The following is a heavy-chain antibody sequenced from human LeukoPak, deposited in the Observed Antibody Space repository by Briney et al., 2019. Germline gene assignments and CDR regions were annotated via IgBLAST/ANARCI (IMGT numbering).Heavy chain of an antibody. CDR1: GGSISTATHY. J-gene: IGHJ4*02. V-gene: IGHV4-39*01. D-gene: IGHD1-26*01. Sequence: SETPSLTCTVSGGSISTATHYWAWIRQPPGEGLEWIGTIHYTGITYYNPSLKSRATVSVDTSKNQFSLHLGSVTAADTAVYHCARQLSGTYQWTFDYWGQGTLVPVSS. CDR2: IHYTGIT. CDR3: ARQLSGTYQWTFDY.